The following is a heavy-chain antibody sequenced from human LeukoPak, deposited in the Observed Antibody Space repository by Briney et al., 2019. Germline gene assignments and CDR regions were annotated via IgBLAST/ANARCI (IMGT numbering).Heavy chain of an antibody. CDR1: GFTFSSYW. CDR2: INSGGSST. J-gene: IGHJ4*02. V-gene: IGHV3-74*01. D-gene: IGHD4-17*01. Sequence: GGSLRLSCAASGFTFSSYWMHWVRHAPGKGLVWVSRINSGGSSTSYADSVKGRFTISRDNAKDTLYLQMNSLRVEDTAVYYCARDDYGDYPPGDYWGQGTLVTVSS. CDR3: ARDDYGDYPPGDY.